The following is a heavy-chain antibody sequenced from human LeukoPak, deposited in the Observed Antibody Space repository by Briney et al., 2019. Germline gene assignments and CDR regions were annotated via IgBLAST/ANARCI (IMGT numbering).Heavy chain of an antibody. D-gene: IGHD6-19*01. J-gene: IGHJ5*02. CDR3: ARRLRLDWFDP. Sequence: PSETLSLTCTVSGGSISSYYWSSIRQPPGKGLEWIGYIYYSGSTNYNPSLKSRVTISVDTSKNQFSLKLSSVTAADTAVYYCARRLRLDWFDPWGQGTLVTVSS. CDR2: IYYSGST. V-gene: IGHV4-59*08. CDR1: GGSISSYY.